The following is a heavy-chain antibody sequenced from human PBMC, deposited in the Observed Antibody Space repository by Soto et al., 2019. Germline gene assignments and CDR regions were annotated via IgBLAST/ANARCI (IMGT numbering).Heavy chain of an antibody. CDR2: ISAYNGNT. Sequence: ASVKVSCKASGYTFTSYGISWVRQAPGQGLEWMGWISAYNGNTNYAQKLQGRVTMTTDTSTSTAYVELRSLRSDDTAVYYCARDRAIVVVPAAPDYWGQGTLVTVSS. V-gene: IGHV1-18*01. CDR1: GYTFTSYG. J-gene: IGHJ4*02. D-gene: IGHD2-2*01. CDR3: ARDRAIVVVPAAPDY.